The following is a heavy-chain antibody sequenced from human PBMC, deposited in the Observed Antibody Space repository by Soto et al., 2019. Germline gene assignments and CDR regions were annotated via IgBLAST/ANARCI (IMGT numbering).Heavy chain of an antibody. CDR3: ARSRRGAYSSGWYSPSGYYNYGIDV. V-gene: IGHV5-51*01. J-gene: IGHJ6*02. CDR1: GYRFTSYW. Sequence: GESLKISGRVSGYRFTSYWIGWVRQMPGKGLECMGIIYPGDSDTRYSPSFQGQVTISADTSISTAYLQWTSLKASDTAMYYCARSRRGAYSSGWYSPSGYYNYGIDVWGQGTKVTVSS. CDR2: IYPGDSDT. D-gene: IGHD6-19*01.